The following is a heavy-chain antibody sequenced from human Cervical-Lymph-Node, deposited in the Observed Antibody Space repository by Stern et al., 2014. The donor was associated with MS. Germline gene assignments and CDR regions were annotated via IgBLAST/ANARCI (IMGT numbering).Heavy chain of an antibody. Sequence: QVQLVESGAEVKKPGASVKVSCKASGYTFTRYDINWVRQATGQGLEWMAWMNPNRGQTGYAQKFQGTVTMTRNTSIITAYMELGSLRSEDTAVYYCARGPSGWFTLDYWGQGTLVTVSS. V-gene: IGHV1-8*01. CDR2: MNPNRGQT. CDR1: GYTFTRYD. D-gene: IGHD6-19*01. J-gene: IGHJ4*02. CDR3: ARGPSGWFTLDY.